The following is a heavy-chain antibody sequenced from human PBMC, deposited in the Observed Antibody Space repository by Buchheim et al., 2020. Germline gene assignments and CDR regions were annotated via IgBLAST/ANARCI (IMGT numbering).Heavy chain of an antibody. J-gene: IGHJ3*02. D-gene: IGHD3-22*01. Sequence: QVQLVESGGGVVQPGRSLRLSCAASGFTFSSYAMHWVRQAPGKGLEWVAVISYDGSNKYYADSVKGRFTISSDNSKNKLYLQMNSLRAEDTAVYYCARDKANYYDSSGYYYVGAFDIWGQGT. CDR3: ARDKANYYDSSGYYYVGAFDI. V-gene: IGHV3-30-3*01. CDR2: ISYDGSNK. CDR1: GFTFSSYA.